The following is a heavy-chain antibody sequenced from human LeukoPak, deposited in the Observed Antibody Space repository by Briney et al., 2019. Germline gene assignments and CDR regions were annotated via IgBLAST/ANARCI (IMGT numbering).Heavy chain of an antibody. D-gene: IGHD4-17*01. V-gene: IGHV3-73*01. CDR1: GFTFSGSG. CDR2: IRSKTNSYAT. Sequence: GGSLRLSCAASGFTFSGSGMHWVRQASGKGLEWVGRIRSKTNSYATAYAASVKGRFTISRDDSNNMAYLQTNSLKSEDTAVYYCTSGVPGDYYFDYWGQGILVTVSS. J-gene: IGHJ4*02. CDR3: TSGVPGDYYFDY.